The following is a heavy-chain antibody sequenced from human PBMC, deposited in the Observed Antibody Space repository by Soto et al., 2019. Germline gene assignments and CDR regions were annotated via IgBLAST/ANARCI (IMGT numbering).Heavy chain of an antibody. Sequence: PSETLSLTCTVSGGSISSYYWSWIRQPLGKGLEWIGYIYFSGSTNYNPSLKSRVTISVDTFKIQFSLKLSSVTAADTAVYYCASYSGYDSSFDYWGQGTLVTVSS. D-gene: IGHD5-12*01. V-gene: IGHV4-59*01. J-gene: IGHJ4*02. CDR2: IYFSGST. CDR3: ASYSGYDSSFDY. CDR1: GGSISSYY.